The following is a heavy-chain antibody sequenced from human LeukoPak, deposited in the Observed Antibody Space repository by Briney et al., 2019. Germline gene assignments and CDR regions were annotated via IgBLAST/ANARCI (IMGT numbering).Heavy chain of an antibody. J-gene: IGHJ5*02. Sequence: SETLSLTCTVSGGSISSSTYYWGWIRQPPGRGLEWIASVSYTGSTTYNPSLKGRVTISVDTSKTQFSLKLSSVTAADTAVYYCARSRKYGAVTTYSWFDPWGRGTLVIVSS. V-gene: IGHV4-39*01. D-gene: IGHD4-17*01. CDR3: ARSRKYGAVTTYSWFDP. CDR1: GGSISSSTYY. CDR2: VSYTGST.